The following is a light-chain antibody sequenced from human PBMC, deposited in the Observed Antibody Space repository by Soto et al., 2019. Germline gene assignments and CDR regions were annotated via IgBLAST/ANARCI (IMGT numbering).Light chain of an antibody. CDR1: SSDVGGYNY. Sequence: QSALTQPASVSGSPGQSITISCTGTSSDVGGYNYVSWYQQHPGRAPKLMIDDVSNRPSGVSNRFSGSKSGNTASLTISGLQAEDEADYYCSSYTSTRFPVVFGGGTKLTVL. J-gene: IGLJ3*02. CDR2: DVS. CDR3: SSYTSTRFPVV. V-gene: IGLV2-14*03.